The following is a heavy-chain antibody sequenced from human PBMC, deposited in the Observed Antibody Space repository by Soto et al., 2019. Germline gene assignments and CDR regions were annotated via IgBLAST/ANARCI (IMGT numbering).Heavy chain of an antibody. J-gene: IGHJ4*02. V-gene: IGHV1-24*01. CDR2: FDPEDGET. D-gene: IGHD3-3*01. CDR3: ARSPPYDFWSGYHDY. CDR1: GYTLTELS. Sequence: ASVKVSCKVSGYTLTELSMHWVRQAPGKGLEWMGGFDPEDGETIYAQRFQGRVTMTEDTSTDTAYMELSSLRSEDTAVYYCARSPPYDFWSGYHDYWGQGTLVTVSS.